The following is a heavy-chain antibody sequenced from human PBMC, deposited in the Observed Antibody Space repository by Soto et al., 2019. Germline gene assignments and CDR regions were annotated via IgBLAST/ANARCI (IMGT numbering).Heavy chain of an antibody. CDR1: GGSFSGYY. D-gene: IGHD6-19*01. V-gene: IGHV4-34*01. Sequence: PSETLSLTCAVYGGSFSGYYWSWIRQPPGKGLEWIGEINHSGSTNYNPSLKSRVTISVDTSKNQFSLKLSSVTAADTAVYYCARSDSSGFWWFDPWGQGTLATVSS. CDR2: INHSGST. J-gene: IGHJ5*02. CDR3: ARSDSSGFWWFDP.